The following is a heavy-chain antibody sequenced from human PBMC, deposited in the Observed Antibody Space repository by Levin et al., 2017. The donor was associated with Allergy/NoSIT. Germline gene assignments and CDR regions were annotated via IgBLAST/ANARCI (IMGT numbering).Heavy chain of an antibody. J-gene: IGHJ4*02. CDR3: AKAATSSSGWYFRDY. Sequence: PGGSLRLSCAASGFTFSSYAMTWVRQAPGKGLEWVSSISGSGGSTYYADSVKGRFTISRDNSKNTLYLQMNSLRVEDTAVYYCAKAATSSSGWYFRDYWGQGSLVTVSS. CDR2: ISGSGGST. CDR1: GFTFSSYA. V-gene: IGHV3-23*01. D-gene: IGHD6-19*01.